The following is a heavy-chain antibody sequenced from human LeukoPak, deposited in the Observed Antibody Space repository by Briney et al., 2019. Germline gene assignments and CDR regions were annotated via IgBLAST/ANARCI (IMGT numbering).Heavy chain of an antibody. CDR2: IYGDGTT. J-gene: IGHJ5*02. V-gene: IGHV3-66*02. Sequence: GGSLRLSCAASGFTVSNDYMAWVRQAPGRGLEWVSLIYGDGTTFYTDSVKGRFTISRDNFKNTLYLQMSSLRPEDTALYYCARDRAGAQSWVALDPWGQGTLVTVSS. D-gene: IGHD3-10*01. CDR1: GFTVSNDY. CDR3: ARDRAGAQSWVALDP.